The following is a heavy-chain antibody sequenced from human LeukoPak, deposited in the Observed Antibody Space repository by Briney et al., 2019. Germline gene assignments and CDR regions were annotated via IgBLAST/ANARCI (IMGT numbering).Heavy chain of an antibody. CDR1: GYTFTSYD. CDR3: ARVDCSSTSCYDFSDY. J-gene: IGHJ4*02. V-gene: IGHV1-8*01. D-gene: IGHD2-2*01. Sequence: ASVKVSCKASGYTFTSYDINWVRQATGQGLEWMGWMNPNSGNTGYAQKFQGRVTMTRNTSISTAYMELSSLRSEVTAVYYCARVDCSSTSCYDFSDYWGQGTLVTVSS. CDR2: MNPNSGNT.